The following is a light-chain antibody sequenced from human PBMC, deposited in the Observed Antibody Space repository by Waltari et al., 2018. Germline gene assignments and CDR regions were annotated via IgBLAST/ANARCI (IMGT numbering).Light chain of an antibody. CDR1: QSISSY. CDR3: QQCYSTPRT. Sequence: DIQMTQSPSSLSASVGDRVTITCRASQSISSYLNWYQQKPGKAPKLLIYAASSWPSGVPSRFSGSGSGTDFTLTISSLQPEDVATYYCQQCYSTPRTFGQGTKVEIK. CDR2: AAS. V-gene: IGKV1-39*01. J-gene: IGKJ1*01.